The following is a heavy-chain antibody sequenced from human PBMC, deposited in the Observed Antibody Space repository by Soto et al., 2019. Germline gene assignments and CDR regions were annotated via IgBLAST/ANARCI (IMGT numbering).Heavy chain of an antibody. CDR3: ARGRGYGY. CDR1: GGSFSGYY. CDR2: INHSGST. V-gene: IGHV4-34*01. Sequence: QVQLQQWGAGLLKPSETLSLTCAVYGGSFSGYYWSWIRQPPGKGLEWIGEINHSGSTNYNPSLKRRVTISLDTSKNQFSLKVSSVTAADTAVYYCARGRGYGYWGRGTLVTVSS. D-gene: IGHD5-12*01. J-gene: IGHJ4*02.